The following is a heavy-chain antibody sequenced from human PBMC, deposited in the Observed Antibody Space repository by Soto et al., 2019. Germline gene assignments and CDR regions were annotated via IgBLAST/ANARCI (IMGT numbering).Heavy chain of an antibody. Sequence: SETLSLTCAVYGGSISSGGYSWSWIRQPPGKVLEWIGYIYHSGSTYYNPSLKSRVTISVDRSKNQFSLKLSSVTAADTAVYYCARGTIFGVVDFDYWGQGTLVTVSS. V-gene: IGHV4-30-2*01. J-gene: IGHJ4*02. D-gene: IGHD3-3*01. CDR1: GGSISSGGYS. CDR2: IYHSGST. CDR3: ARGTIFGVVDFDY.